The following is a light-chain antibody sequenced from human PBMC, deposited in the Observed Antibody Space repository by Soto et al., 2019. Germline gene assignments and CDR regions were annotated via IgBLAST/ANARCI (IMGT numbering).Light chain of an antibody. CDR2: AAS. J-gene: IGKJ1*01. V-gene: IGKV1-39*01. CDR3: QQSYSFPLT. Sequence: DIQMTQSPSSLSASVGDRVTVTCRASQSIISYLDWYQQKPGKAPKLLIYAASNLQSGVPSRFSGSGSGTDFTLTISSLQPEDFATYYCQQSYSFPLTFGQGTKVDIK. CDR1: QSIISY.